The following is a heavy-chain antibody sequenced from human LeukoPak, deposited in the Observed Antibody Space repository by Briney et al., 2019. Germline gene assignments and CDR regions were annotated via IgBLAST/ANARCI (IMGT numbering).Heavy chain of an antibody. Sequence: GGSLRLSCAASGFTFSSYSMNWVRQAPGKGLEWVSSISSSSSYIYYADSVKGRFTISRDNAKNSLYLQMNSLGAEDTAVYYCAGGLEIGQLWSPPRAWGQGTLVTVSS. CDR2: ISSSSSYI. D-gene: IGHD5-18*01. CDR1: GFTFSSYS. CDR3: AGGLEIGQLWSPPRA. J-gene: IGHJ4*02. V-gene: IGHV3-21*01.